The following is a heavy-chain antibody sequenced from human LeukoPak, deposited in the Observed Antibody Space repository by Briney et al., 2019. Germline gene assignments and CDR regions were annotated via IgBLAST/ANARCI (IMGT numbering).Heavy chain of an antibody. CDR3: ASPGFGYYYDSSGYPPDY. J-gene: IGHJ4*02. D-gene: IGHD3-22*01. V-gene: IGHV3-21*01. CDR2: ISSSSSYI. CDR1: GFTFSSYS. Sequence: GGSLRLSCAASGFTFSSYSMNWVRQAPWKGLEWVSSISSSSSYIYYADSVKGRFTISRDNAKNSLYLQMNSLRAEDTAVYYCASPGFGYYYDSSGYPPDYWGQGTLVTVSS.